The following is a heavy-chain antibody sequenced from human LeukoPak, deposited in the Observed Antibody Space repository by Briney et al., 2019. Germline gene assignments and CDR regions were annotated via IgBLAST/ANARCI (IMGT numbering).Heavy chain of an antibody. CDR1: GYPFSSHG. Sequence: ASVKVSCKASGYPFSSHGINWVRQATGQGLEWMGWMNPNSGNTGYAQKFQGRVTMTRNTSISTAYMELSSLRSEDTAVYYCATQDLIVDYWGQGTLVTVSS. J-gene: IGHJ4*02. D-gene: IGHD2-15*01. CDR2: MNPNSGNT. CDR3: ATQDLIVDY. V-gene: IGHV1-8*02.